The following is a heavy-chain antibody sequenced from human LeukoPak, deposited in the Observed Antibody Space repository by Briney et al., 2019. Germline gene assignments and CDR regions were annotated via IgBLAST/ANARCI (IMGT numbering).Heavy chain of an antibody. D-gene: IGHD6-13*01. Sequence: GASVKVSCKVSGYTLTELSKHWVRQAPGKGLEWMGGFDPEDGETIYAQKFQGRVTMTEDTSTDTAYMELSSLRSEDTAVYYCATTPIPRIAAAGTDAFDIWGQGTMVTVSS. CDR2: FDPEDGET. CDR1: GYTLTELS. CDR3: ATTPIPRIAAAGTDAFDI. J-gene: IGHJ3*02. V-gene: IGHV1-24*01.